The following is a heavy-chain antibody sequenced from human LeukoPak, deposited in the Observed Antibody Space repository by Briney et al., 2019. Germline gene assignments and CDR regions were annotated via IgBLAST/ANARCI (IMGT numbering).Heavy chain of an antibody. D-gene: IGHD4-17*01. V-gene: IGHV3-66*02. J-gene: IGHJ4*02. CDR3: ARLGGDYNTPFDY. Sequence: GGSLRLSCAASRFTVSSNYMSWVRQAPGKGLEWVSVIYSGGSTFYADFVKGRFTISRDNSKNTLYLQMNSLRAEDTAVYYCARLGGDYNTPFDYWGQGTLVTVSS. CDR2: IYSGGST. CDR1: RFTVSSNY.